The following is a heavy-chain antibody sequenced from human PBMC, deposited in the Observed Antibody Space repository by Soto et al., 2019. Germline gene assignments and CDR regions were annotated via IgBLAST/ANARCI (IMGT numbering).Heavy chain of an antibody. CDR3: VRIRYQLPSSVLWLDP. CDR1: GGFLSESY. D-gene: IGHD3-16*01. CDR2: INHVGGT. J-gene: IGHJ5*02. V-gene: IGHV4-34*01. Sequence: SETLSLTCAVYGGFLSESYWTWIRQPPGKGLEWIGEINHVGGTNYNPSLKNRVTMSVDTSQNQFSLRLISVTAADTAMYFCVRIRYQLPSSVLWLDPWGQGTPVTVSS.